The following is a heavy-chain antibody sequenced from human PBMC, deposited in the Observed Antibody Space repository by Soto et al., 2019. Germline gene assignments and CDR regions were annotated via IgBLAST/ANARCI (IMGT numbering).Heavy chain of an antibody. Sequence: VSLRLSCAASGFTFSSYWMSWVRQAPGKGLEWMANIKQDGSEKYYVDFVKGRFTISRDNAKNSLYLQMNSLRADDTAVYYCARKGYGLGGYDIWGQGTTVTVSS. J-gene: IGHJ3*02. D-gene: IGHD2-15*01. CDR3: ARKGYGLGGYDI. V-gene: IGHV3-7*01. CDR1: GFTFSSYW. CDR2: IKQDGSEK.